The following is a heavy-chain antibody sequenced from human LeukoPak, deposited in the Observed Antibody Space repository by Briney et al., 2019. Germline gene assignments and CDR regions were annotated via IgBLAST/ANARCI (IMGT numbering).Heavy chain of an antibody. CDR3: ARHPSYTSGWPLDY. CDR1: GIISTNSW. Sequence: GESLKISCKGSGIISTNSWIGWVRQMPGRGLDWMGIIYLGDSETRYSPSFRGQVTISADKSINTAYLQWSSLKASDTAMYYCARHPSYTSGWPLDYWGQGTLVTVSS. J-gene: IGHJ4*02. D-gene: IGHD6-19*01. CDR2: IYLGDSET. V-gene: IGHV5-51*01.